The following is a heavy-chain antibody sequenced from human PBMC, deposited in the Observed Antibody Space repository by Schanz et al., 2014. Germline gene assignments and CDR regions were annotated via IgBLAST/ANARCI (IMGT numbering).Heavy chain of an antibody. CDR3: AKLSSSGRLAGYFDY. Sequence: VQLVESGGGLVKPGGSLRLSCAASGFTFSSYAMSWVRQAPGKGLEWVAVIWSDGSGKYYADSVKGRFTISRDNSKNTLYLQMSSLRAEDTAIYYCAKLSSSGRLAGYFDYWGQGALVTVSS. V-gene: IGHV3-33*08. CDR2: IWSDGSGK. D-gene: IGHD6-19*01. J-gene: IGHJ4*02. CDR1: GFTFSSYA.